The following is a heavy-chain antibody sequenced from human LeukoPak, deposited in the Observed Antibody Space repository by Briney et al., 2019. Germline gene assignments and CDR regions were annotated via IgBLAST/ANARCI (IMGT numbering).Heavy chain of an antibody. V-gene: IGHV1-69*04. J-gene: IGHJ3*02. CDR1: GGTFSSYA. D-gene: IGHD1-26*01. Sequence: ASVKVSCKASGGTFSSYAISWVRQAPGQGLEWMGRIIPILGIANCAQKFQGRVTITADKSTSTAYMELSSLRSEDTAVYYCARGDSGSSYGHGDAFDIWGQGTLVTVSS. CDR2: IIPILGIA. CDR3: ARGDSGSSYGHGDAFDI.